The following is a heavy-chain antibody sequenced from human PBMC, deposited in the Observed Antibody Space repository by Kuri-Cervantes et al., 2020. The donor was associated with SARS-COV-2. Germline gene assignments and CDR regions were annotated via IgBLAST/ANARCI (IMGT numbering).Heavy chain of an antibody. CDR1: GYTFTSYY. J-gene: IGHJ4*02. Sequence: ASVKVSCKASGYTFTSYYMHWVRQAPGQGLEWMGWINPNSGGTNYAQKLQGRVTMTRDTSISTAYMELSRLRSDDTAVYYCARGGAARLSMSSGYWGQGTLVTVSS. CDR2: INPNSGGT. CDR3: ARGGAARLSMSSGY. D-gene: IGHD6-6*01. V-gene: IGHV1-2*02.